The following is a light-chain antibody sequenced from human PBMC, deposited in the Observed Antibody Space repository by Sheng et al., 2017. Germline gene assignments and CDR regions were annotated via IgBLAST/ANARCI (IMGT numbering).Light chain of an antibody. CDR2: DAS. CDR1: QSVSND. V-gene: IGKV3-11*01. Sequence: EVVLTQSPATLSLSPGGSATLSCRASQSVSNDFAWYQQKPGQPPRLLLYDASNRATGVPARFSGSGSGTDFTLTISSLEPEDFQVYYCQQRRFWPYTFGQGSRLEMK. J-gene: IGKJ2*01. CDR3: QQRRFWPYT.